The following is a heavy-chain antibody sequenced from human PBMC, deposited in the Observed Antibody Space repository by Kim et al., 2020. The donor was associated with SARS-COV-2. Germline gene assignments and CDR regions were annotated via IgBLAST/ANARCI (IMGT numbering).Heavy chain of an antibody. Sequence: ASVKVSCKASGYTFTSYAMHWVRQAPGQRLEWMGWINAGNGNTKYSQKFQGRVTITRDTSASTAYMELSSLRSEDTAVYYCARALPRLWFGGIDYWGQGTLATVSS. V-gene: IGHV1-3*01. CDR1: GYTFTSYA. CDR3: ARALPRLWFGGIDY. CDR2: INAGNGNT. J-gene: IGHJ4*02. D-gene: IGHD3-10*01.